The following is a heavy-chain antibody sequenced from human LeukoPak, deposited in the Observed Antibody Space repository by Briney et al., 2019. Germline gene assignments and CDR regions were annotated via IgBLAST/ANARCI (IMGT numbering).Heavy chain of an antibody. J-gene: IGHJ4*02. V-gene: IGHV4-31*03. CDR1: GGSISSGGYS. D-gene: IGHD1-7*01. Sequence: PSETLSLTCTVSGGSISSGGYSWSWIRQHPGKGLEWIGYIYYSGSTYYNPSLKSRVTISVDTSKNQFSLKLSSVTAADTAVYYCARARYNWNYAGFDYWGQGTLVTVSS. CDR2: IYYSGST. CDR3: ARARYNWNYAGFDY.